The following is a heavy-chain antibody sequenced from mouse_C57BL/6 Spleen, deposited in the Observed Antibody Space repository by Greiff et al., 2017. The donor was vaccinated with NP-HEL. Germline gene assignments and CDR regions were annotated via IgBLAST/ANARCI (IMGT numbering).Heavy chain of an antibody. J-gene: IGHJ1*03. V-gene: IGHV5-16*01. CDR2: INYDGSST. Sequence: EVQLQESEGGLVQPGSSMKLSCTASGFTFSDYYMAWVRQVPEKGLEWVANINYDGSSTYYLDSLKSRFIISRDNAKNILYLQMSSLKSEDTATYYCAREVYYYWYFDVWGTGTTVTVSS. D-gene: IGHD1-1*01. CDR1: GFTFSDYY. CDR3: AREVYYYWYFDV.